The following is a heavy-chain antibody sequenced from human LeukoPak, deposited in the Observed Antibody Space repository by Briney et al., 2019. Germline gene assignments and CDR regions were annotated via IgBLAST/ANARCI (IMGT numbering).Heavy chain of an antibody. D-gene: IGHD3-22*01. J-gene: IGHJ6*03. CDR1: GFTFSSYG. CDR2: IRYDGSNK. Sequence: GGSLRLSCAASGFTFSSYGMHWVRQAPGKGLEWVAFIRYDGSNKYYADSVKGRFTISRDNSKNTLYLQMNSLRAGDTAVYYCAKDGGGYYPSYYYYMDVWGKGTTVTISS. CDR3: AKDGGGYYPSYYYYMDV. V-gene: IGHV3-30*02.